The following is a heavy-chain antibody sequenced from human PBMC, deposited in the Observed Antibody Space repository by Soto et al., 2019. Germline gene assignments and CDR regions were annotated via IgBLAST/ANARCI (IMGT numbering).Heavy chain of an antibody. J-gene: IGHJ6*02. CDR1: GFSFGSYG. V-gene: IGHV3-33*01. CDR3: ARASLTYFDFLTGPPDSIDV. Sequence: GGTLRLSCAASGFSFGSYGMHWVRYAPAKGLEWVAVIWHDGSKKYYADAVKDRLTISRDNSKNTLYLQMNSLRADDTAVYYCARASLTYFDFLTGPPDSIDVCGQGTTVTVYS. D-gene: IGHD3-9*01. CDR2: IWHDGSKK.